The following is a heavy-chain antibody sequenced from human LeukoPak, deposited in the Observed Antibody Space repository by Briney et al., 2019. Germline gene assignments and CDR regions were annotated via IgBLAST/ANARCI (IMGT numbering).Heavy chain of an antibody. CDR1: GYSISSGYY. J-gene: IGHJ4*02. D-gene: IGHD5-24*01. CDR3: ARRWLQLGYFDY. CDR2: IYHSGST. Sequence: SETLSLTCTVSGYSISSGYYWGWLRQPPGKGLEWIGSIYHSGSTYYNPSLKSRVTISVDTSKNQFSLKLSSVTAADTAVYYCARRWLQLGYFDYWGQGTLVTVSS. V-gene: IGHV4-38-2*02.